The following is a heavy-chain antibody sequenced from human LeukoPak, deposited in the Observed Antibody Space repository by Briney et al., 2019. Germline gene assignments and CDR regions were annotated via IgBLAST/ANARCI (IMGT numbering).Heavy chain of an antibody. V-gene: IGHV1-69*05. CDR1: GGTFSSYA. CDR2: IIPIFGTA. Sequence: SVKVSCKASGGTFSSYAISWVRQAPGQGLEWVGRIIPIFGTANYAQKFQGRVTITTDESTSTAYMELSSLRSEDTAVYYCARENMITFGGVIVPDYWGQGTLVTVSS. D-gene: IGHD3-16*02. J-gene: IGHJ4*02. CDR3: ARENMITFGGVIVPDY.